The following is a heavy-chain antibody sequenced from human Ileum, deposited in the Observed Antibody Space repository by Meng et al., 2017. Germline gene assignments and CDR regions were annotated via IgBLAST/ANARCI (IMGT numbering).Heavy chain of an antibody. V-gene: IGHV5-51*01. Sequence: GGSLRLSCKGSGYSFTSYWIGWVRQMPGKGLEWMRIIYPGDSDTRYSPSFQGQVTISADKSISTAYLQWSSLKASDTAMYYCARLSLSGYDFGDDAFDIWGQGTKVTVAS. J-gene: IGHJ3*02. CDR2: IYPGDSDT. D-gene: IGHD5-12*01. CDR1: GYSFTSYW. CDR3: ARLSLSGYDFGDDAFDI.